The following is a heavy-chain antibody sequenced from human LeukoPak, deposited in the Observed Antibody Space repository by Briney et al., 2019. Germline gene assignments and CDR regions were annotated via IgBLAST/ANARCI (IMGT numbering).Heavy chain of an antibody. CDR1: GYTFTSYG. CDR2: ISAYNGNT. Sequence: GESLKISCKGSGYTFTSYGISWVRQAPGQGLEWMGWISAYNGNTNYAQKLQGRVTMTTDTSTSTAYMELRSLRSDDTAVYYCACDYYYDSSGYYYCSYWGQGTLVTVSS. CDR3: ACDYYYDSSGYYYCSY. J-gene: IGHJ4*02. D-gene: IGHD3-22*01. V-gene: IGHV1-18*01.